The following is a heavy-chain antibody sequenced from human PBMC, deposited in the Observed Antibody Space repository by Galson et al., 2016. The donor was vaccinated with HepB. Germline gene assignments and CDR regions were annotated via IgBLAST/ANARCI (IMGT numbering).Heavy chain of an antibody. V-gene: IGHV3-49*03. CDR1: ELKFRDYA. D-gene: IGHD3-9*01. J-gene: IGHJ4*02. CDR2: VRRNNYGGPT. CDR3: SSPNFDGPFDN. Sequence: SLRLSCASSELKFRDYAITWFRRAPGKGLEWIGFVRRNNYGGPTSYAASVKGRFIISRDDSNRIAYLQMSSLKTEDTAVYYCSSPNFDGPFDNWGQGTLVTVSS.